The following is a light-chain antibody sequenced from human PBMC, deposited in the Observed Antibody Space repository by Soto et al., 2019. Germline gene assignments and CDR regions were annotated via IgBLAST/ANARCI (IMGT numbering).Light chain of an antibody. J-gene: IGKJ4*01. V-gene: IGKV1-27*01. Sequence: DIQLTQSPSSLSASVGDRVTITCRASQAISSYLAWYQQKPGKVPELLIYATSTLQSGAPSRFSGSGSGTDFTITISSLQPEGGSTYYCHKYNHAPTFGGGTKVEIK. CDR1: QAISSY. CDR2: ATS. CDR3: HKYNHAPT.